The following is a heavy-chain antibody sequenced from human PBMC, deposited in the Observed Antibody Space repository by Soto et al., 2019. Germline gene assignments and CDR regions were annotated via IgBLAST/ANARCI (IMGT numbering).Heavy chain of an antibody. CDR3: VTIQFSRWFY. CDR1: GFTLCDRF. CDR2: TKHKAASYTT. V-gene: IGHV3-72*01. D-gene: IGHD2-15*01. J-gene: IGHJ4*02. Sequence: GGSLRLSCAASGFTLCDRFMEWVRQAPGKGLEWVGPTKHKAASYTTDYAASVNGRFTISRDDSKNSLYLQMNSLKTEDTAMYYCVTIQFSRWFYWGLGNLVTVSS.